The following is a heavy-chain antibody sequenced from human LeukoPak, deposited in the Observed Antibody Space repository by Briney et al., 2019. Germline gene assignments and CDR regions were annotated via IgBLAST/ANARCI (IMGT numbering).Heavy chain of an antibody. D-gene: IGHD1-26*01. CDR3: ASGEWELPPDY. V-gene: IGHV3-11*06. CDR2: ISSSSSYT. CDR1: GFTFSDYY. Sequence: PGGSLRLSCAASGFTFSDYYMSWIRQAPGKGLEWVSYISSSSSYTNYADSVKGRFTISRDNAKNSLYPQMNSLRAEDTAVYYCASGEWELPPDYWGQGTLVTVSS. J-gene: IGHJ4*02.